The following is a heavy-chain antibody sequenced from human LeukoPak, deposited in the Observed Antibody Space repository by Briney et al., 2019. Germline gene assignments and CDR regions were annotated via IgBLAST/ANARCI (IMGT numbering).Heavy chain of an antibody. D-gene: IGHD6-13*01. V-gene: IGHV3-21*01. Sequence: PGGSLRLSCAASGFTFSSYSMNWVRQAPGKGLEWVSSISSSSSYIYYADSVKGRFTISRDNAKNSLYLQMNSLRAEDTAVYYCARDFRPVVGVAGTFDYWGQGTLVTVSS. CDR3: ARDFRPVVGVAGTFDY. J-gene: IGHJ4*02. CDR2: ISSSSSYI. CDR1: GFTFSSYS.